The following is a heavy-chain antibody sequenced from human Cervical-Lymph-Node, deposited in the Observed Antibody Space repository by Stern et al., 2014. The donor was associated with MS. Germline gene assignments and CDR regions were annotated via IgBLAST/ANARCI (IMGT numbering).Heavy chain of an antibody. CDR3: ARGGGLVGYFDY. Sequence: VQLVESGPEVKKPGSSVKVSCKASGVTFSSYAINLVRQVHGQGLEWIGGIARVFGTTTYAQQFQGRVTIAADKTTNTAYMELMTLRSEDTAVYYCARGGGLVGYFDYWGQGTLVSVSS. CDR1: GVTFSSYA. CDR2: IARVFGTT. D-gene: IGHD1-26*01. V-gene: IGHV1-69*06. J-gene: IGHJ4*02.